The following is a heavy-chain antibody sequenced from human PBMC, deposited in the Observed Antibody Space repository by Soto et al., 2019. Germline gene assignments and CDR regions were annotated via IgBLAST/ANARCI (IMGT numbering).Heavy chain of an antibody. CDR2: IKRDGSEK. CDR1: GFTFSAYW. Sequence: GGSLRLSCAASGFTFSAYWMSWVRQTPGKGLEWVANIKRDGSEKYYVDSVKGRFTISRDNAKNSLFLEMNSLRAEDTAVFYCAIITRGFSMDVWGQGTTVTVSS. CDR3: AIITRGFSMDV. V-gene: IGHV3-7*01. D-gene: IGHD1-20*01. J-gene: IGHJ6*02.